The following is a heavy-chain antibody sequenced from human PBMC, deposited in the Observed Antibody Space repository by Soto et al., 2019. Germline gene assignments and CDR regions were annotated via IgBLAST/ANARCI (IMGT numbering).Heavy chain of an antibody. CDR3: ARERKFDFWRKGLDV. CDR1: WYTFTTYD. V-gene: IGHV1-8*01. D-gene: IGHD3-3*01. J-gene: IGHJ6*02. Sequence: SVKVSFKASWYTFTTYDINWVRQAPGQGLEWLGWMDPNSGSTGYAQNFQGRITMTRNIPRNTAHMELSSLQSEDTAVYYCARERKFDFWRKGLDVWGQGTTVTVSS. CDR2: MDPNSGST.